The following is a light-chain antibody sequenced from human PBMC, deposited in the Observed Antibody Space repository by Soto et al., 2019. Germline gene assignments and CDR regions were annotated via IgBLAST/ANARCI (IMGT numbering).Light chain of an antibody. Sequence: DIQMTQSPSSLSASVGDRFTITCRPSQSISSCLAWYQQKPGKAPKLLIYKASTLKSGVPSRFSGSGSGEEFRVRIGCLQPDDLAAYFSQLYNSCPEAFGQGTKVDI. J-gene: IGKJ1*01. CDR2: KAS. CDR1: QSISSC. V-gene: IGKV1-5*03. CDR3: QLYNSCPEA.